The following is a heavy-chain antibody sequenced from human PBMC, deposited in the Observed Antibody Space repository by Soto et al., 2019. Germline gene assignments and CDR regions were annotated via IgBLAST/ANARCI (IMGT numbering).Heavy chain of an antibody. J-gene: IGHJ4*02. CDR3: ARDGYCSGGRCYRRNDY. CDR1: GFTFSGYW. CDR2: IKDDGSEK. Sequence: EVQLVESGGGLVQPGGSLRLSCAASGFTFSGYWMTWARQAPGKGLAWVAQIKDDGSEKFYVDSVKGRFTISRDNADNLLYLQMNSLRVEDTAVYFCARDGYCSGGRCYRRNDYWGQGTLVIVSS. V-gene: IGHV3-7*01. D-gene: IGHD2-15*01.